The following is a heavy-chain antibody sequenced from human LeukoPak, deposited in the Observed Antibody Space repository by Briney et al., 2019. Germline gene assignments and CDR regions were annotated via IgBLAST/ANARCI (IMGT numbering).Heavy chain of an antibody. CDR1: GFTFSSYA. CDR3: ATQPLETYYYDSSGSDWYFDL. V-gene: IGHV3-23*01. D-gene: IGHD3-22*01. CDR2: ISGSGGST. Sequence: GGSLRLSCAASGFTFSSYAMSWVRQAPGKGLEWVSAISGSGGSTYYADSVKGRFTISRKNSKNTLYLQMNSLRAEDTAVYYCATQPLETYYYDSSGSDWYFDLWGRGTLVTVSS. J-gene: IGHJ2*01.